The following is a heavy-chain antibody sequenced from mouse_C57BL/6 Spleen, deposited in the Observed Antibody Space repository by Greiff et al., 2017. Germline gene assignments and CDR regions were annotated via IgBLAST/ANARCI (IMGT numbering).Heavy chain of an antibody. V-gene: IGHV5-17*01. CDR1: GFNFSDYG. D-gene: IGHD3-3*01. Sequence: DVKLVESGGGLVKPGGSLKLSCAASGFNFSDYGMHWVRQAPEKGLEWVAYISSGSSTIYYADTVKGRFTISRYNAKNTLFLQMTSLRSEDTAMYYCARQGQDYWGQGTTLTVSS. CDR3: ARQGQDY. CDR2: ISSGSSTI. J-gene: IGHJ2*01.